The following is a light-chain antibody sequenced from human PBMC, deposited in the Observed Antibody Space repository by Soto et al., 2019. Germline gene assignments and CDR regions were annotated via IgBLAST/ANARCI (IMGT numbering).Light chain of an antibody. V-gene: IGLV2-8*01. CDR3: NSYAGSRYV. CDR1: SSDVGGYNY. CDR2: EVT. J-gene: IGLJ1*01. Sequence: QSALTQPPSASGSPGQSVTISCTGTSSDVGGYNYVSWYQQHPGKAPKLMIYEVTKRPSGVPDRFSGSKSGNTDSLTVSGLQAEDEADYYCNSYAGSRYVFGTGTKLTVL.